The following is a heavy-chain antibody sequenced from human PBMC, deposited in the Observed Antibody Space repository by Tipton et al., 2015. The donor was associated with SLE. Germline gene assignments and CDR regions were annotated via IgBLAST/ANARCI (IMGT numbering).Heavy chain of an antibody. CDR2: IYTSGST. CDR1: GGSTSSGSYY. V-gene: IGHV4-61*09. Sequence: LRLSCTVSGGSTSSGSYYWSWIRQPAGRGLEWIGHIYTSGSTNHNPSLKSRVTISVDTSKNQFSLKLSSVTAADTAVYYCARAGIAAAYGMDVWGQGTTITVSS. J-gene: IGHJ6*02. CDR3: ARAGIAAAYGMDV. D-gene: IGHD6-13*01.